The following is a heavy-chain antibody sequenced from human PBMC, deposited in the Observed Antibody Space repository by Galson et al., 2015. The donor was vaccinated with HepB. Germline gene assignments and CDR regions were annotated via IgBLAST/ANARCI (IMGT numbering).Heavy chain of an antibody. CDR3: ARALNDNIRPKYYNMDV. CDR2: INSYNNDT. J-gene: IGHJ6*03. V-gene: IGHV1-18*04. D-gene: IGHD1-1*01. CDR1: GYTFINYA. Sequence: SVKVSCKASGYTFINYAINWVRQAPGQGLEWLGWINSYNNDTYYAQKFQGRVTMTADTATSTVYMALWSLRSDDAAVYFCARALNDNIRPKYYNMDVWGKGTTVTVSS.